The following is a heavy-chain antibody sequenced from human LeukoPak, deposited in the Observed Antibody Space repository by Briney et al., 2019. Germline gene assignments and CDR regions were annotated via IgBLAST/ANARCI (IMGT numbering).Heavy chain of an antibody. CDR1: GGSFSGYY. J-gene: IGHJ6*03. V-gene: IGHV4-34*01. CDR2: INHSGST. CDR3: ARLGPYQLLRNYYYYYMDV. Sequence: SEALSLTCAVYGGSFSGYYWSWIRQPPGKGLEWIGEINHSGSTNYNPSLKSRVTISVDTSKNQFSLKLSSVTAADTAVYYCARLGPYQLLRNYYYYYMDVWGKGTTVTISS. D-gene: IGHD2-2*01.